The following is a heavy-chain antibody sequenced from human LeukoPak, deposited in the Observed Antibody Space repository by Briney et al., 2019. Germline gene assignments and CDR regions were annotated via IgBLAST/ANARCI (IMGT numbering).Heavy chain of an antibody. V-gene: IGHV4-34*01. Sequence: SETLSLTCAVYGGSFSSYYWSWIRQPPGKGLEWIGEINHSGSTSYNPSLKSRVTISVDKSKNQFSLKLSSVTAADTAVYYCARGEDYGDGPGWFDPWGQGTLVTVSS. D-gene: IGHD4-17*01. CDR2: INHSGST. CDR3: ARGEDYGDGPGWFDP. J-gene: IGHJ5*02. CDR1: GGSFSSYY.